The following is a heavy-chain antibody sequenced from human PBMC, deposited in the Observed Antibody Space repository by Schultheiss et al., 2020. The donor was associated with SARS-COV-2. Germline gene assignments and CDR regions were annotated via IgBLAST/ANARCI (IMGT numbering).Heavy chain of an antibody. J-gene: IGHJ4*02. Sequence: ASVKVSCKASGYTFTGYYMHWVRQAPGQGLEWMGWINPNSGGTNYAQKFQGWVTMTRDTSISTAYMELSRLRSDDTAVYYCAIHRRESYDFWSGYPDYWGQGTLVTVSS. CDR1: GYTFTGYY. CDR3: AIHRRESYDFWSGYPDY. CDR2: INPNSGGT. D-gene: IGHD3-3*01. V-gene: IGHV1-2*04.